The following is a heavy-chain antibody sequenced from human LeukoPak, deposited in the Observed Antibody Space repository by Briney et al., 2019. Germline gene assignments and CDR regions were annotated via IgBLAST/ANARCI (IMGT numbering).Heavy chain of an antibody. Sequence: GALVKVSCKASGYTFTSYGISWVRQAPGQGLEWMGWISAYNGNTNYAQKLQGRVTMTTDTSTSTAYMELRSLRSDDTAVYYCARLPSSYDFWSGYGLGEDYWGQGTLVTVSS. CDR3: ARLPSSYDFWSGYGLGEDY. CDR2: ISAYNGNT. D-gene: IGHD3-3*01. V-gene: IGHV1-18*01. J-gene: IGHJ4*02. CDR1: GYTFTSYG.